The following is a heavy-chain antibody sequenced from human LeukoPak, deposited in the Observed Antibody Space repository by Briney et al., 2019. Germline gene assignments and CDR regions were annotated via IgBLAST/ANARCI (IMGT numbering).Heavy chain of an antibody. CDR1: GGTFSSYA. D-gene: IGHD2-15*01. CDR3: ARVNSRYCSGGSCHDAFDI. Sequence: ALVKVSCKASGGTFSSYAISWVRQAPGQGLEWMGGIIPIFGTANYAQKFRGRVTITTDESTSTAYMELSSLRSEDTAVYYCARVNSRYCSGGSCHDAFDIWGQGTMVTVSS. V-gene: IGHV1-69*05. J-gene: IGHJ3*02. CDR2: IIPIFGTA.